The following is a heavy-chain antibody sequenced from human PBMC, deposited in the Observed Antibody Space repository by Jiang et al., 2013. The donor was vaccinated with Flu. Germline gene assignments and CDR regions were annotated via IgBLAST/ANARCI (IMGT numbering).Heavy chain of an antibody. CDR2: IIPILGIA. J-gene: IGHJ6*02. V-gene: IGHV1-69*02. Sequence: GQGLEWMGRIIPILGIANYAQKFQGRVTITADKSTSTAYMELSSLRSEDTAVYYCARYEADDIAALQHYYGMDVWGQGTTVTVSS. D-gene: IGHD6-13*01. CDR3: ARYEADDIAALQHYYGMDV.